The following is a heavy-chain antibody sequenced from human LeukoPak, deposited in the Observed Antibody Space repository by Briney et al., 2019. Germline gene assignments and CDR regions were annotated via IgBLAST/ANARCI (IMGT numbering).Heavy chain of an antibody. V-gene: IGHV4-59*01. CDR1: DGSINSYY. D-gene: IGHD1-26*01. CDR3: ARGRSNYYGMDV. J-gene: IGHJ6*02. Sequence: PSETLSLTCSVSDGSINSYYWIWIRRPPGKGLEWIRYIYYNGNTNYSPSLKSRVTMSVDTSKNLFSLKVSSVTAADTAVYYCARGRSNYYGMDVWGQGTTVTVSS. CDR2: IYYNGNT.